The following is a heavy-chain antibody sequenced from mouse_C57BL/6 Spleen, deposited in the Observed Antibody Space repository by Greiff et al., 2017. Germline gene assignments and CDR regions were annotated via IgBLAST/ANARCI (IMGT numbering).Heavy chain of an antibody. CDR2: IYPSDSET. CDR3: ARFDYDVSFAY. J-gene: IGHJ3*01. D-gene: IGHD2-4*01. V-gene: IGHV1-61*01. CDR1: GYTFTSYW. Sequence: QVQLKQPGAELVRPGSSVKLSCKASGYTFTSYWMDWVKQRPGQGLEWIGNIYPSDSETHYNQKFKDKATLTVDKSSSTAYMQLSSLTSEDSAVYYCARFDYDVSFAYWGQGTLVTVSA.